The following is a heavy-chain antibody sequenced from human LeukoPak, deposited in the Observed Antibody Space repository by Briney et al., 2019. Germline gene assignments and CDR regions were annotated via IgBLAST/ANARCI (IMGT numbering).Heavy chain of an antibody. J-gene: IGHJ4*02. Sequence: ASVKVSCKASGYTFTGYYMHWVRQAPGQGLEWMGWINPNSGGTNYAQKFQGRVTMTRDTSISTAYLQWSSLKASDTAMYYCARGAYDSSGYPLDYWGQGTLVTVSS. CDR1: GYTFTGYY. V-gene: IGHV1-2*02. D-gene: IGHD3-22*01. CDR2: INPNSGGT. CDR3: ARGAYDSSGYPLDY.